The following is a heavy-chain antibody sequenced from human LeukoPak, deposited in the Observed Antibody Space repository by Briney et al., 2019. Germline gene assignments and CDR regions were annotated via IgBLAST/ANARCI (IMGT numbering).Heavy chain of an antibody. CDR3: ARIGYWGKTSCNRFIVNFFWYRDV. J-gene: IGHJ6*03. CDR1: GYIFTNHW. D-gene: IGHD2-2*03. CDR2: VYPGDSDT. Sequence: GESLKISCKGSGYIFTNHWIAWVRQMPGKGLEWMGIVYPGDSDTRYSPSFQGQVTISVDKSISTSYLQWSSLKASDSAMYYCARIGYWGKTSCNRFIVNFFWYRDVGGKGTTFTVPS. V-gene: IGHV5-51*01.